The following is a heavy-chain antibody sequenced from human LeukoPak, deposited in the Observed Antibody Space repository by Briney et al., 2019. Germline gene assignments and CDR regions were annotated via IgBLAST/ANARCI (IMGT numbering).Heavy chain of an antibody. CDR3: ARDQGSPYGNPFHYYYYGMDV. J-gene: IGHJ6*02. Sequence: GASVKVSCKASGYTFTSYGISWVRQAPGQGLEWMGWISAYNGNTNYAQKLQGRVTMTTDTSTSTAYMELRSLRSDDTAVYYCARDQGSPYGNPFHYYYYGMDVWGQGTTVTVSS. V-gene: IGHV1-18*01. CDR2: ISAYNGNT. D-gene: IGHD4-11*01. CDR1: GYTFTSYG.